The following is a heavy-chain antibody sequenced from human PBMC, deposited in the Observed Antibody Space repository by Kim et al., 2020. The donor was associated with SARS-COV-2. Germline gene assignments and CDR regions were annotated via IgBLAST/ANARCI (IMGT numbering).Heavy chain of an antibody. CDR1: GFTFSSYA. V-gene: IGHV3-23*01. D-gene: IGHD3-10*01. Sequence: GGSLRLSCAASGFTFSSYAMSWVRQAPGRGLEWVSAISDNGDLTYYADSVKGRFTISRDNSKDTLYLQMNSLGAEDTAVYYCARHMVRGLWWFAYWGQGTLVTVSS. CDR3: ARHMVRGLWWFAY. J-gene: IGHJ4*02. CDR2: ISDNGDLT.